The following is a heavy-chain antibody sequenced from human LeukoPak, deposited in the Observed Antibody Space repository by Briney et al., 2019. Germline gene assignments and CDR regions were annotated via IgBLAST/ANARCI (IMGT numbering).Heavy chain of an antibody. CDR1: GFTFSSYW. CDR2: IKQDGSEK. V-gene: IGHV3-7*01. Sequence: GGSLRLSCAASGFTFSSYWMSWVRQAPGKGLEWVANIKQDGSEKYDVDSVKGRFTISRDNAKNSLYLQMNSLRAEDTAVYYCAREVYYYDSSGYYRPDAFDIWGQGTMVTVSS. J-gene: IGHJ3*02. D-gene: IGHD3-22*01. CDR3: AREVYYYDSSGYYRPDAFDI.